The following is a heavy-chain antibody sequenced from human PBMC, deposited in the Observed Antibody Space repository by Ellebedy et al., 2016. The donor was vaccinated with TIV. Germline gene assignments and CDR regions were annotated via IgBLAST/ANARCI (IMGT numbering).Heavy chain of an antibody. V-gene: IGHV3-23*01. D-gene: IGHD3-16*01. CDR2: INGKVDTT. Sequence: GESLKISCAASGFTVSLYAMSWVRQAPGKGLEWVSSINGKVDTTYHADSVRGRFTISRDNSKKTLYLQMNSLKPDDTAVYYCAKLKGFMITLGDPYDSWGQGTLVAVSS. CDR3: AKLKGFMITLGDPYDS. J-gene: IGHJ4*02. CDR1: GFTVSLYA.